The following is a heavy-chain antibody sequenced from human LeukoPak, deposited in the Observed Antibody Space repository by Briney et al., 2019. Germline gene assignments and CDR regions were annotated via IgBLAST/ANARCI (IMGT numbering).Heavy chain of an antibody. Sequence: GGSLRLSCAASGFTFDDYAMHWVRQAPGKGLEWVSGISWDSGSIGYADSVKGRFTISRDNAKNSLYLQMNSLKTEDAAVYYCSANYCSGTNCYYCWGQGTLVTVSS. V-gene: IGHV3-9*01. CDR3: SANYCSGTNCYYC. CDR1: GFTFDDYA. D-gene: IGHD2-15*01. CDR2: ISWDSGSI. J-gene: IGHJ4*02.